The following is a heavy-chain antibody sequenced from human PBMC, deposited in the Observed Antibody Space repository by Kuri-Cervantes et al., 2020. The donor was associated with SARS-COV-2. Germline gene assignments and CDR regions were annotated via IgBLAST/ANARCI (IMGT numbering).Heavy chain of an antibody. D-gene: IGHD6-13*01. CDR1: GFTFSSYA. Sequence: GGSLRLSCAASGFTFSSYAMSWVRQAPGKGLEWVSAISGSGDSTYYADTVKGRFTISRDNSKNTLYLQMNSLRAEDTAVYYCAKDVAAGTRAPPEYFQHWGQGTLVTVSS. CDR3: AKDVAAGTRAPPEYFQH. V-gene: IGHV3-23*01. CDR2: ISGSGDST. J-gene: IGHJ1*01.